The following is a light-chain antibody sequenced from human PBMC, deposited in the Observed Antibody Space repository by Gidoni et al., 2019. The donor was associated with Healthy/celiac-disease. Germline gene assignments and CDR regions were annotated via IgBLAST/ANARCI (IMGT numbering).Light chain of an antibody. CDR1: SSNIGSNT. V-gene: IGLV1-44*01. CDR2: SNK. Sequence: QSVLTQPPSASGTPGQRVTITGSGSSSNIGSNTVNWYKQLPGTAPKLLIYSNKQRPSGVPDRFSGSKSVTSASLASRGLQSEDEADYYCAAWDDSLNGLVFGGGTKLTVL. J-gene: IGLJ2*01. CDR3: AAWDDSLNGLV.